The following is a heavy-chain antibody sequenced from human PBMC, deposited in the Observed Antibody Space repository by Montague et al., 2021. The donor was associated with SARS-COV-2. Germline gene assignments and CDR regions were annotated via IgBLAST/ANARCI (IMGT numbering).Heavy chain of an antibody. Sequence: SETLSLTCAVYGGSFSDYYWSWIRQPPGKGLEWIGEINHRGSTNYNTSLNSRGTISEDTSKNQFSLKLSSVTAADTAVYFCARGGQHFNMVIVVMTGGEYYLDSWGQGTLVTVSS. CDR3: ARGGQHFNMVIVVMTGGEYYLDS. J-gene: IGHJ4*02. D-gene: IGHD3-22*01. CDR2: INHRGST. CDR1: GGSFSDYY. V-gene: IGHV4-34*01.